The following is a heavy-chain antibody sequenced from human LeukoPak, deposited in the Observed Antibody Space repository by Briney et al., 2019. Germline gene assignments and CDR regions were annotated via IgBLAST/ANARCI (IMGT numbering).Heavy chain of an antibody. Sequence: SVKVSCKASGGTFSSYAISWVRQAPGQGLEWMGGIIPIFGTANYAQKFQGRVTITADESTSTAYMELSGLRSEDTAVYYCARGAGAAAGSVWFDPWGQGTLVTVSS. CDR1: GGTFSSYA. CDR3: ARGAGAAAGSVWFDP. CDR2: IIPIFGTA. D-gene: IGHD6-13*01. V-gene: IGHV1-69*01. J-gene: IGHJ5*02.